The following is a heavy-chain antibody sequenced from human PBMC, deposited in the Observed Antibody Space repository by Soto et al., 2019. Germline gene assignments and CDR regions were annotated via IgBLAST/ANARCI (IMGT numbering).Heavy chain of an antibody. CDR2: IYYSGST. Sequence: SETLSLTCTVSGGSINRYYWSWIRQPPGKGLEWIGYIYYSGSTNYNPSLKSRVTISVDTSKNQFSLNLGSVTAADTAVYYCARTGYCTGGGCSNYYYYYMGVWGKGTTVTVSS. D-gene: IGHD2-15*01. CDR1: GGSINRYY. J-gene: IGHJ6*03. CDR3: ARTGYCTGGGCSNYYYYYMGV. V-gene: IGHV4-59*01.